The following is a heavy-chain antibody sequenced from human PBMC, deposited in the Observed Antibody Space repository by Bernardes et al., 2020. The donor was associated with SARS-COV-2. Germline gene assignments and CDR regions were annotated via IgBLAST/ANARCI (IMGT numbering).Heavy chain of an antibody. V-gene: IGHV3-53*01. CDR2: IYSGGST. J-gene: IGHJ4*02. CDR3: ARESIVWSNAFDY. CDR1: GFTVSSNY. D-gene: IGHD3-22*01. Sequence: GSLRLSCAASGFTVSSNYMSWVRQAPGKGLEWVSVIYSGGSTYYADSVKGRFTISRHNSKNSLYLQMNSLRAEDTAVYYCARESIVWSNAFDYWGQGTLVTVSS.